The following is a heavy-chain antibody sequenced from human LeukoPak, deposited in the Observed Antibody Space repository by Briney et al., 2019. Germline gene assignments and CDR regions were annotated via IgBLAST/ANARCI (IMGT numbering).Heavy chain of an antibody. CDR3: ARGYTYGYHDY. CDR1: GFTFNNYG. Sequence: GGSLRLSCAASGFTFNNYGMNWVRQAPGKGLEWVSSISVSGNTIYYADSVKGRVTISRDNSKNTLYLQMNSLRAEDTALYYCARGYTYGYHDYWGQGTLVTVSS. D-gene: IGHD5-18*01. CDR2: ISVSGNTI. J-gene: IGHJ4*02. V-gene: IGHV3-23*01.